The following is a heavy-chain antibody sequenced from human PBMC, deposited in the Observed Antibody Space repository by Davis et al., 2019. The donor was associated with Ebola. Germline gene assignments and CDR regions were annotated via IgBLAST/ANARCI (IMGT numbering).Heavy chain of an antibody. D-gene: IGHD6-6*01. CDR1: GFTFSSYS. Sequence: GESLKISCAASGFTFSSYSMNWVRQAPGKGLEWVAFIRYDGSNKYYADSVKGRFTISRDNSKNTLYLQMNSLRAEDTAVYYCAKEKLYSSSPRRPGTTYYFDYWGQGTLVTVSS. CDR3: AKEKLYSSSPRRPGTTYYFDY. CDR2: IRYDGSNK. J-gene: IGHJ4*02. V-gene: IGHV3-30*02.